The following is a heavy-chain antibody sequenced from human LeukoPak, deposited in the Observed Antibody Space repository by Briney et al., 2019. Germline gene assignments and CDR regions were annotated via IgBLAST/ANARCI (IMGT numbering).Heavy chain of an antibody. CDR3: ANEYSKGDI. V-gene: IGHV3-23*01. Sequence: GGSLRLSCAASGFTFSTYAMSWVRQAPGKGLEWVSAITGSGGSTYYAGSVKGRFTISRDNSKNTLYLQMNSLRAQDTAVYYCANEYSKGDIWGQGTMVTVSS. J-gene: IGHJ3*02. CDR1: GFTFSTYA. D-gene: IGHD4-11*01. CDR2: ITGSGGST.